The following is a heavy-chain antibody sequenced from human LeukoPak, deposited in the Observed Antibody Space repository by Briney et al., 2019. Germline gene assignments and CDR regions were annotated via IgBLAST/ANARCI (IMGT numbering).Heavy chain of an antibody. J-gene: IGHJ4*02. V-gene: IGHV3-21*01. CDR2: ITITSTYI. Sequence: PGKPRRLPCEFSELSPYTIRLNWAPKPPGRGLGWVSPITITSTYIYYADSVKGRFTISRDNAKNSLYLQMNSLRVEDTAVYYCARVGSAAPVTSSGHTIDYWGQGTLVIVSS. CDR1: ELSPYTIR. CDR3: ARVGSAAPVTSSGHTIDY. D-gene: IGHD3-22*01.